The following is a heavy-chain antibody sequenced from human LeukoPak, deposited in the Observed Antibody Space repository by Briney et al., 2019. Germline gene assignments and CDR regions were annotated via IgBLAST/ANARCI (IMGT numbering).Heavy chain of an antibody. CDR2: IFDSGST. CDR1: GGSISSYY. CDR3: ARHRSGSSWFAP. V-gene: IGHV4-59*08. Sequence: SETLSLTCTVSGGSISSYYWSWIRQPPGKGLEWIGYIFDSGSTNYNPSLKSRVTISVDTSKSQFPLRLSSVTAADTAVYYCARHRSGSSWFAPWGQGTLVTVSS. J-gene: IGHJ5*02. D-gene: IGHD6-19*01.